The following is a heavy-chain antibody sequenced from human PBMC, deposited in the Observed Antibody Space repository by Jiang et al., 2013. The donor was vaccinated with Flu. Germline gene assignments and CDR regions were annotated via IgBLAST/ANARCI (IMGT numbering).Heavy chain of an antibody. CDR1: GYPSAVLIT. J-gene: IGHJ3*02. CDR3: ARDPTYYDYVWGSYRAFDI. V-gene: IGHV4-38-2*02. D-gene: IGHD3-16*02. CDR2: IYHTGST. Sequence: TLSLTCAVSGYPSAVLITGAGSGPAPRKGLEWIGGIYHTGSTYYNPSLKSRVTISLDTSKNQFSLKLSSVTAADTAVYYCARDPTYYDYVWGSYRAFDIWGQGTIVKVSS.